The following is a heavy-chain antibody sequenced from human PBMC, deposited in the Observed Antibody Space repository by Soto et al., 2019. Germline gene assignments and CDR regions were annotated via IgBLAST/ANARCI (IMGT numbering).Heavy chain of an antibody. CDR2: ISSSSSTI. CDR1: GFTFSSYS. Sequence: GGSLRLSCAASGFTFSSYSMNWVRQAPGKGLEWVSYISSSSSTIYYADSVKGRFTISRDNAKNSLYLQMNSLRDEDTAVYYCARVQGYDFWSGYYREYYYYGMDVWGQGTTVTVSS. J-gene: IGHJ6*02. CDR3: ARVQGYDFWSGYYREYYYYGMDV. V-gene: IGHV3-48*02. D-gene: IGHD3-3*01.